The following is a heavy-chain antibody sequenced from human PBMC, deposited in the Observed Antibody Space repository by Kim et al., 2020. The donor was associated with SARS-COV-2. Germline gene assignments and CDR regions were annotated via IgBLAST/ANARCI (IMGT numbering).Heavy chain of an antibody. CDR1: GFTFSSYW. J-gene: IGHJ4*02. V-gene: IGHV3-74*01. CDR3: VRDQTIGTTWDFFDY. D-gene: IGHD1-1*01. Sequence: GGSLRLSCAASGFTFSSYWMHWVRQAPGKGLVWVSQINSDGSSATYADSVKGRFTISRDNAKNTLFLQMNSLGAEDTAVYYCVRDQTIGTTWDFFDYWGQGALVTVSS. CDR2: INSDGSSA.